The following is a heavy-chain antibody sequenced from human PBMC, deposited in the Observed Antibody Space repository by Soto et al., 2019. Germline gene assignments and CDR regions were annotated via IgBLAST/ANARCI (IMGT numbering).Heavy chain of an antibody. D-gene: IGHD3-16*02. Sequence: ASVKVSCKASGYTFTGYGISWVRQAPGQGLEWMGWISAYNGNTNYAQKLQGRVTMTTDRSTSTAYMELRSLRSDDTAVYYCARDPHIRGAERYYDYVWGSYRAFDYWGQGTLVTVSS. J-gene: IGHJ4*02. CDR3: ARDPHIRGAERYYDYVWGSYRAFDY. CDR2: ISAYNGNT. CDR1: GYTFTGYG. V-gene: IGHV1-18*01.